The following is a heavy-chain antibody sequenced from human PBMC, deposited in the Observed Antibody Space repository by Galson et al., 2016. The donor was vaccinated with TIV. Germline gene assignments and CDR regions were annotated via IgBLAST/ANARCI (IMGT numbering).Heavy chain of an antibody. CDR1: GGIFSGYV. CDR2: NIPIFGTT. J-gene: IGHJ6*03. Sequence: SVKVSCKASGGIFSGYVISWVRQAPGQGLEWMGRNIPIFGTTKYAQKFQGRVTITADESTDTAYVELNSLTSEDTAMYYCARPSSSCRGCSYYYYMDVWGKGTTVTVSS. D-gene: IGHD6-19*01. V-gene: IGHV1-69*13. CDR3: ARPSSSCRGCSYYYYMDV.